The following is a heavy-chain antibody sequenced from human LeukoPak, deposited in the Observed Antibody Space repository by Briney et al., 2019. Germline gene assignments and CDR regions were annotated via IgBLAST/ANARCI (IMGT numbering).Heavy chain of an antibody. CDR3: APLGYCSGGSCPSHYGMDV. D-gene: IGHD2-15*01. V-gene: IGHV4-59*01. CDR1: GGSISSYY. Sequence: SETLSLTCTVSGGSISSYYWSWIRQPPGKGLEWIGYIYYSGSTNYNPSLKSRVTISVDTSKNQFSLKLSSVTAADTAVYYCAPLGYCSGGSCPSHYGMDVWGQGTTVTVSS. CDR2: IYYSGST. J-gene: IGHJ6*02.